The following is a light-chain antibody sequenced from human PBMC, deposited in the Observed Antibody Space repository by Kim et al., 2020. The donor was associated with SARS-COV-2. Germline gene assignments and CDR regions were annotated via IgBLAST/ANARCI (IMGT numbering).Light chain of an antibody. CDR3: QESYSTPTWT. J-gene: IGKJ1*01. V-gene: IGKV1-39*01. Sequence: SVGDRVTITCRASQSISRYLNWYQQRPGKAPKLLIYGAYSLQSGVPSRFSGSGSGTDFTLTISSLQPEDFATYYCQESYSTPTWTFGQGTKVDIK. CDR2: GAY. CDR1: QSISRY.